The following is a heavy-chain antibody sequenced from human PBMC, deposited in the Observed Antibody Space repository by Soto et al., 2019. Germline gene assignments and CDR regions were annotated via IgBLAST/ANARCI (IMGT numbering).Heavy chain of an antibody. CDR3: ARDRWDDSSGYYPRSYYYYGMDV. J-gene: IGHJ6*02. D-gene: IGHD3-22*01. V-gene: IGHV4-31*03. Sequence: SETLSLTCTVSGGSISSGGYYWSWIRQHPGKGLEWIGYIYYSGSTYYNPSLKSRVTISVDTSKNQFSLKLSSVTAADTAVYYCARDRWDDSSGYYPRSYYYYGMDVWGQGTTVTVSS. CDR2: IYYSGST. CDR1: GGSISSGGYY.